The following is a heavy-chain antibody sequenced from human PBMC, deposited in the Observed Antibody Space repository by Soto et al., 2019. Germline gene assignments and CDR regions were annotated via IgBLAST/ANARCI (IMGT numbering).Heavy chain of an antibody. Sequence: GGSLRLSCAASGFTFSSYGMHWVRQAPGKGLEWVAVIWYDGSNKYYADSVKGRFTISRDNSKNTLYLQMNSLRAEDTAVYYCARDWNVVTVGSLDYWGQGTLVTVSS. CDR1: GFTFSSYG. CDR2: IWYDGSNK. D-gene: IGHD1-1*01. V-gene: IGHV3-33*01. J-gene: IGHJ4*02. CDR3: ARDWNVVTVGSLDY.